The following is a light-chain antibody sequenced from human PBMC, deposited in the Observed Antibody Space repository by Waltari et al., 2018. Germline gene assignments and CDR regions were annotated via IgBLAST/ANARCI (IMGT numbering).Light chain of an antibody. CDR2: AAS. J-gene: IGKJ4*01. CDR1: NDLTVNW. V-gene: IGKV3D-20*01. Sequence: WGARNDLTVNWMTCYHQSPGQAPRGLIYAASTRAPGVPDRFSGSGSGTDFTLTISRLEPEDSAVYYCQQYVGSVVTFGGGTKVEIK. CDR3: QQYVGSVVT.